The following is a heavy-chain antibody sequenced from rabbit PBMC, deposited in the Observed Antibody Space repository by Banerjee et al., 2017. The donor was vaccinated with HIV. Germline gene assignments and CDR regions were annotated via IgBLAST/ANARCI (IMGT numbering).Heavy chain of an antibody. CDR2: IYAGSSGNT. V-gene: IGHV1S45*01. CDR1: GIDFSSYYY. Sequence: QQQLEESGGGLVKPEGSLTLTCKASGIDFSSYYYMCWVRQAPGKGLEWIACIYAGSSGNTYYANWAKGRFTISKTSSTTVTLQMTSLTVADTATYFCARAGGFENYFNLWGQGTLVTVS. CDR3: ARAGGFENYFNL. D-gene: IGHD1-1*01. J-gene: IGHJ4*01.